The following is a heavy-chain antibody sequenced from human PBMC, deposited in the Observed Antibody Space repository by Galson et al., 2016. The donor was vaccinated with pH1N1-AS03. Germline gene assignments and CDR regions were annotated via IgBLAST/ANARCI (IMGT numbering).Heavy chain of an antibody. Sequence: LRLSCAASGFTFNNFAMGWVRQAPGKGLEWVSGISSSGATTNYADSVRGRFIISRDTSKKTMHLQMNSLRVEDTALYYCAKWSYRFDSSGYVGYFDLWGRGTLVTVS. CDR1: GFTFNNFA. CDR3: AKWSYRFDSSGYVGYFDL. J-gene: IGHJ2*01. V-gene: IGHV3-23*01. CDR2: ISSSGATT. D-gene: IGHD3-22*01.